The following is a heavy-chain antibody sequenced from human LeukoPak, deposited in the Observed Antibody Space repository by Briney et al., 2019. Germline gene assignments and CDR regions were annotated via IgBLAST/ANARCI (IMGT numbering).Heavy chain of an antibody. CDR3: VRGAKAYCTNGVCYLDY. CDR1: GGSITSYY. J-gene: IGHJ4*02. V-gene: IGHV4-59*01. Sequence: SSETLSLTCTVSGGSITSYYWNWIRQPPGKGLEWIGYIYYSGSTNYNPSLKSRVTMSIDTSKNQSSLKLSSVTAADTAVYYCVRGAKAYCTNGVCYLDYWGQGTLVTVSS. D-gene: IGHD2-8*01. CDR2: IYYSGST.